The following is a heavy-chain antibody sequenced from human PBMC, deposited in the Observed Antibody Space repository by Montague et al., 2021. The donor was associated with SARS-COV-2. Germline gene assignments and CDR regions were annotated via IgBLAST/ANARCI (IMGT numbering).Heavy chain of an antibody. D-gene: IGHD5-18*01. CDR3: ARSLAYGYRADAPDI. V-gene: IGHV4-61*02. J-gene: IGHJ3*02. CDR1: GDSISSGNFH. Sequence: TLSLTCTVSGDSISSGNFHWNWIRQPAGERPEWIGRMYISGISDYNPSLKSRVTISLDTSKNQVSLKLTSVTAADMAVYYCARSLAYGYRADAPDIWGQGTMVTVSS. CDR2: MYISGIS.